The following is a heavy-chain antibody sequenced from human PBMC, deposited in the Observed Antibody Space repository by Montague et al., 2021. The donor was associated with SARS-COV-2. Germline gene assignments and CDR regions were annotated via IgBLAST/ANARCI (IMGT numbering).Heavy chain of an antibody. D-gene: IGHD6-13*01. J-gene: IGHJ5*02. CDR3: ARGVASSEGNWFDP. CDR2: IYYTGST. Sequence: SETLSLTCTVSGVSISSYYWIWIRQPPGKGLEWIGYIYYTGSTNYNPSLKSRVTISVATSKNKISLKLNFVSAADTAVYYCARGVASSEGNWFDPWGQGTLVTVSS. CDR1: GVSISSYY. V-gene: IGHV4-59*01.